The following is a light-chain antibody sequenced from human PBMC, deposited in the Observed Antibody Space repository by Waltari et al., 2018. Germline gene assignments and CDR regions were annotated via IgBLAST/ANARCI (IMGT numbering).Light chain of an antibody. Sequence: DIQMTQSPSTLSASVGDSVTITCRAGQSVSEWLAWYQQKPGRAPDILIYKASTLERGVSSRFRGSGSGTEFTLTINSLQPDDFATYYCQQYDSYPVTFGQGTKVEIK. CDR3: QQYDSYPVT. V-gene: IGKV1-5*03. CDR2: KAS. J-gene: IGKJ1*01. CDR1: QSVSEW.